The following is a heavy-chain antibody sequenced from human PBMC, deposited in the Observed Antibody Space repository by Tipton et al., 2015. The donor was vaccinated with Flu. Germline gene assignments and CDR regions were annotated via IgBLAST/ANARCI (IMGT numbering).Heavy chain of an antibody. CDR2: IRQDGRDK. Sequence: GSLRLSCVASGFTFNDYWMSWVRQAPGKGLEWMANIRQDGRDKNSADSVKGRFTISRDNAKNSVYLQMDRLRAEDTAVYYCARLSYYDVDLKNFYFDYWGQGALVTVSS. CDR1: GFTFNDYW. D-gene: IGHD3-10*02. CDR3: ARLSYYDVDLKNFYFDY. J-gene: IGHJ4*02. V-gene: IGHV3-7*01.